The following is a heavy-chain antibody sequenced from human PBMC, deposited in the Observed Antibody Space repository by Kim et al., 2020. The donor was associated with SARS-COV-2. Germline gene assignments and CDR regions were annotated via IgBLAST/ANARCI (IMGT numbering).Heavy chain of an antibody. CDR3: ARSPLYYDFYKGPNWFDS. CDR1: AYNFTNYW. Sequence: GESLKISCKGYAYNFTNYWIGWARQMPGKGLEWMGIIYPGDSDVRYRSSFRGQVTISVDKSISTAFLHWRSLKASDTAMYYCARSPLYYDFYKGPNWFDSWGQGTLVTVSS. V-gene: IGHV5-51*01. D-gene: IGHD3-3*01. CDR2: IYPGDSDV. J-gene: IGHJ5*01.